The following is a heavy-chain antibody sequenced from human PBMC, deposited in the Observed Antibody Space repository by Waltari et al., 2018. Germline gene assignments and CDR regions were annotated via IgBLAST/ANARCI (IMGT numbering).Heavy chain of an antibody. V-gene: IGHV4-59*01. J-gene: IGHJ4*02. CDR1: GGSISSYY. CDR3: ARFLPDRGYNYGYNY. D-gene: IGHD5-18*01. Sequence: QVQLQESGPGLVKPSETLSLTCTVSGGSISSYYWRWIRQPPGKGLEWIGYIYYSGSTNSNPSLKSRVTISVDTSKNQFSLKLSSVTAADTAVYYCARFLPDRGYNYGYNYWGQGTLVTVSS. CDR2: IYYSGST.